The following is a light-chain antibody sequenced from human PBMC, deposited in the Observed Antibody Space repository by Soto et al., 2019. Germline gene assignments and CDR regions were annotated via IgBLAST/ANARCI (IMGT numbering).Light chain of an antibody. CDR3: SSYTSSSTSG. Sequence: QSALTQPASVSGSPGQSITISCTGTSSDVGGYNYVSWYQQHPGKAPKLMIYDVSNRLSGVSNRFSGSKSGNTASLTISGLQADDEADYYCSSYTSSSTSGFGGGTKLTVL. J-gene: IGLJ2*01. CDR2: DVS. V-gene: IGLV2-14*01. CDR1: SSDVGGYNY.